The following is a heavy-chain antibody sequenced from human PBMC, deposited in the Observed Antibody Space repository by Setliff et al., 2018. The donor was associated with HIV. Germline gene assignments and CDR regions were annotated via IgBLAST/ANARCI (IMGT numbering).Heavy chain of an antibody. J-gene: IGHJ5*02. CDR2: VSQSGST. Sequence: SETLSLTCSVSGVSISRTDHYWGWIRQSPGKSLEWIGSVSQSGSTYYNPSLKSRITISVDRSKSLFSLKLISVTAADQGVYYCARVPVPGANWFDPWGLGTLVTVSS. CDR1: GVSISRTDHY. V-gene: IGHV4-39*01. CDR3: ARVPVPGANWFDP.